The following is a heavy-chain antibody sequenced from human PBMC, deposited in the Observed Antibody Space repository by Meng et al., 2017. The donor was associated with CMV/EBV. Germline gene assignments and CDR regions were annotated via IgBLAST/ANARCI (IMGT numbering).Heavy chain of an antibody. V-gene: IGHV3-7*01. D-gene: IGHD2/OR15-2a*01. CDR1: GFIYSNYW. CDR3: ATSKDSPGND. CDR2: MNGGATAK. J-gene: IGHJ4*02. Sequence: GESLKISCAASGFIYSNYWMSWVRQAPEKGLEWVANMNGGATAKFYVGSVRGRFTISRDNAMNALYLQMNSLTVEDTAIYYCATSKDSPGNDWGQGTLVTVSS.